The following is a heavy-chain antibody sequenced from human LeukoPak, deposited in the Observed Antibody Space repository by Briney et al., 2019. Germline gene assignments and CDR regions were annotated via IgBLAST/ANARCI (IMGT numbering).Heavy chain of an antibody. J-gene: IGHJ6*03. V-gene: IGHV1-2*02. CDR1: GYTFTGYY. D-gene: IGHD1-26*01. CDR2: INPNSGGT. CDR3: ARDSGGSYFPYYYYYMDV. Sequence: ASVKVSCKASGYTFTGYYMHWVRQAPGQGLEWMGWINPNSGGTNYAQKFQGRVTMTRDTSISTAYMELSRLRSDDTAVYYCARDSGGSYFPYYYYYMDVWGKGTTITVSS.